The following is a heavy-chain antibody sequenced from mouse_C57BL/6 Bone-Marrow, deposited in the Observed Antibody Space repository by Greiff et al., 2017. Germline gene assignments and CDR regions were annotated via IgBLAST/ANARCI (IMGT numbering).Heavy chain of an antibody. CDR1: GFTFSDYG. D-gene: IGHD1-1*01. CDR2: ISSGSSTI. V-gene: IGHV5-17*01. Sequence: EVHLVESGGGLVKPGGSLKLSCAASGFTFSDYGMHWVRQAPEKGLEWVAYISSGSSTIYYADTVKGRFTISRDNAKNTLFLQMTSLRSEDTAMYYSARDYCGSSYVTWFAYWGQGTLVTVSA. J-gene: IGHJ3*01. CDR3: ARDYCGSSYVTWFAY.